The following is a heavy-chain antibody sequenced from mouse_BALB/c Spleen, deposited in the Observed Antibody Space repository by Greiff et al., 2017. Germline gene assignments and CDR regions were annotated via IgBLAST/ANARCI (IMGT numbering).Heavy chain of an antibody. J-gene: IGHJ3*01. CDR1: GYTFTSYW. CDR2: INPSNGRT. V-gene: IGHV1S81*02. Sequence: QVQLQQPGAELVKPGASVKLSCKASGYTFTSYWMHWVKQRPGQGLEWIGEINPSNGRTNYNEKFKGKATLTVDKSSSTAYMQLSSLTSEDSAVYYCASGNDYTFAYWGQGTLVTVSA. D-gene: IGHD2-4*01. CDR3: ASGNDYTFAY.